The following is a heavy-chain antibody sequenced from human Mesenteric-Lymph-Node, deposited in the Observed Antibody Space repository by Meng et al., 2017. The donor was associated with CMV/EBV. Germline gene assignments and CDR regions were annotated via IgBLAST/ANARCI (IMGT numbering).Heavy chain of an antibody. CDR2: VYYTGST. D-gene: IGHD4/OR15-4a*01. Sequence: SGGSIRSSRCYWGWVRQSPGKGLEWIGSVYYTGSTFYNPSLKSRVTISADSSKNQFSLKVSSVTAADTAVYYCARHLPATMVTVAFDSWGQGALVTVSS. CDR3: ARHLPATMVTVAFDS. J-gene: IGHJ4*02. V-gene: IGHV4-39*01. CDR1: GGSIRSSRCY.